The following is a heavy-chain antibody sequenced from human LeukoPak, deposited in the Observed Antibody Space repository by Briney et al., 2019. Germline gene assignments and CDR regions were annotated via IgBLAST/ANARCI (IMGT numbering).Heavy chain of an antibody. J-gene: IGHJ4*02. CDR1: GGSFSGYY. CDR2: INHSGST. CDR3: ARVKGYYYGSGSYYNSKPFDY. D-gene: IGHD3-10*01. Sequence: SETLSLTCAVYGGSFSGYYWSWIRQPQGKGLEWIGEINHSGSTNYNPSLKSRVTISVDTSKNQFSLKLSSVTAADTAVYYCARVKGYYYGSGSYYNSKPFDYWGQGTLVTVSS. V-gene: IGHV4-34*01.